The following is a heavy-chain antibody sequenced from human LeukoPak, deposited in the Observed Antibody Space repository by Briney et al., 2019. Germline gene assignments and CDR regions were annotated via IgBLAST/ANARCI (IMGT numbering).Heavy chain of an antibody. Sequence: SETLSLTCAVSGASIMSHEYWNWIRQPPGKGLEWIGFIHRGGTTNYNPSLEGRVAISVDTSKNQFSLTLTSVTDADTAVYYCARNTNGLGDVNWFDPCGQGTLATVSS. CDR1: GASIMSHEY. J-gene: IGHJ5*02. CDR2: IHRGGTT. D-gene: IGHD2-8*01. V-gene: IGHV4-59*11. CDR3: ARNTNGLGDVNWFDP.